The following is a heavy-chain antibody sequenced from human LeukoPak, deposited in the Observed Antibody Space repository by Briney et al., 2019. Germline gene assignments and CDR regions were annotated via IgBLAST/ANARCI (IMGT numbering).Heavy chain of an antibody. CDR3: ARGGRRTKDRDAFDI. V-gene: IGHV1-46*01. Sequence: ASVKVSCKASGYTFTSYYMHWVRQAPGQGLEWMGIINPSGGSTSYAQKFQGRVTMTTDTSTSTAYMELRSLRSDDTAVYYCARGGRRTKDRDAFDIWGQGTMVTVSS. J-gene: IGHJ3*02. CDR1: GYTFTSYY. CDR2: INPSGGST. D-gene: IGHD6-25*01.